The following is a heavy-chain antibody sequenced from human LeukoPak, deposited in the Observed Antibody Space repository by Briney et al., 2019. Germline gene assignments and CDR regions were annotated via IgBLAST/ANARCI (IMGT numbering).Heavy chain of an antibody. V-gene: IGHV4-39*01. CDR3: ARRASASSKIDY. CDR1: GGSISSSSYY. D-gene: IGHD3-10*01. CDR2: IYYSGSS. Sequence: SETLSLTCTVSGGSISSSSYYWAWIRQPPGQGLEWIANIYYSGSSYYNPSLKSRVTISVDTSKNEFSQRMSSVTAADTAVYYCARRASASSKIDYWGQGTLVTVSS. J-gene: IGHJ4*02.